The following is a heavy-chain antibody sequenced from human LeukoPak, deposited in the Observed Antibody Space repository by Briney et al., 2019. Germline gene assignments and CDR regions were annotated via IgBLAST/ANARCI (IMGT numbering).Heavy chain of an antibody. J-gene: IGHJ4*02. CDR3: ARGEYYFDY. CDR2: ISSSGRTI. CDR1: GFTFNNYQ. Sequence: GGDLRLSCAASGFTFNNYQMNWVRQAPGKGLECISYISSSGRTIYYADSLKGRFTVSRDNAKNSLYLRVNNLRAEDTAVYYCARGEYYFDYWGQGLLVGVSS. V-gene: IGHV3-48*03.